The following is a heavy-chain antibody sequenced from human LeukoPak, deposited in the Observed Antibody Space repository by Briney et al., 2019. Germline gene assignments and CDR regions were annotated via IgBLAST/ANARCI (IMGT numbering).Heavy chain of an antibody. V-gene: IGHV4-4*02. CDR3: ARVNIDNWHSCDY. Sequence: PSGTLSLTCAVSGGSISSNNWWGWVRQPPGKGLEWIGEIYHSGSPNYNPSLKSRVTISVDKSRNHFSLNLSSVTAADTAVYYCARVNIDNWHSCDYWGQGTLVTVSS. CDR2: IYHSGSP. J-gene: IGHJ4*02. D-gene: IGHD1-1*01. CDR1: GGSISSNNW.